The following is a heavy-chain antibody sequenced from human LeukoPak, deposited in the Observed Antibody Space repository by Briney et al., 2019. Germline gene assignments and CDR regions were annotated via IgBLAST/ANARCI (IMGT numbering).Heavy chain of an antibody. D-gene: IGHD3-22*01. CDR1: GFTVSSNY. CDR2: IYSGGST. V-gene: IGHV3-53*01. CDR3: ARDGSSGPYFYGMDV. Sequence: PGGSLRLSCAASGFTVSSNYMSWVRQAPGKGLEWVSVIYSGGSTYYADSVKGRFTISRDNSKNTLYLQVNSLRAEDTAVYYCARDGSSGPYFYGMDVWGQGTTVTVSS. J-gene: IGHJ6*02.